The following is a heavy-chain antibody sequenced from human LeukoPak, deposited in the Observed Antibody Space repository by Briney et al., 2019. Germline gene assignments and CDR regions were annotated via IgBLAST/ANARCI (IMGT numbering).Heavy chain of an antibody. D-gene: IGHD5-12*01. Sequence: PSETLSLTCAVYGGSFSGYYWSWIRQPPGKGLEWIGYFSYSGSTNYNPSLKSRVTISVDTSKNQLSLKLSSVTAADTAVYYCARGPLDSGYTYFDYWGQGTLVSVAS. CDR1: GGSFSGYY. CDR2: FSYSGST. CDR3: ARGPLDSGYTYFDY. J-gene: IGHJ4*02. V-gene: IGHV4-59*01.